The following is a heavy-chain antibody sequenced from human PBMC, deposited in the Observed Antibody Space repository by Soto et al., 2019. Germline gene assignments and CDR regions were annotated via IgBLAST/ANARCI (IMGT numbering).Heavy chain of an antibody. J-gene: IGHJ3*02. CDR1: GFTFSSYA. CDR3: AKDKGGVAGRVRDAFDI. Sequence: GGSLRLSCAASGFTFSSYAMSWVRQAPGKGLEWVSAISGSGGSTYYADSVKGRFTISRDNSKNTLYLQMNSLRAEDTAVYYCAKDKGGVAGRVRDAFDIWGQGTMVTVSS. CDR2: ISGSGGST. V-gene: IGHV3-23*01. D-gene: IGHD2-8*02.